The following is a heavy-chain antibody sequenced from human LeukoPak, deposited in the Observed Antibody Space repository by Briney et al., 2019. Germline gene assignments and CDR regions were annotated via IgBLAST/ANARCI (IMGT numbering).Heavy chain of an antibody. J-gene: IGHJ4*02. V-gene: IGHV3-43*02. CDR2: ISRDGNST. CDR3: ATNFGAYYYDTSGYYDF. CDR1: GFTFDDYA. D-gene: IGHD3-22*01. Sequence: GSLRLSCAAAGFTFDDYAMHWVRQPPGKGLEWVSLISRDGNSTYYAGSVKGRFTISRDNSKNSLYLQMNSLRTEDTAFYYCATNFGAYYYDTSGYYDFWGQGTLVTVSS.